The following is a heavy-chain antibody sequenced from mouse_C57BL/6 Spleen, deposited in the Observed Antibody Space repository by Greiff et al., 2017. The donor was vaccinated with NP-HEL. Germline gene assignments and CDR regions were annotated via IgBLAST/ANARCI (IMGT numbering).Heavy chain of an antibody. Sequence: EVQLQQSGPELVKPGASVKMSCKASGYTFTDYNMHWVKQSPGKSLEWIGYINPNNGGTSYTQKFKGKATLTVDKSSRTAYMELRSLTSEDSSVYYCARGVLYYSNYWFAYWGQGTLVTVSA. CDR2: INPNNGGT. CDR3: ARGVLYYSNYWFAY. CDR1: GYTFTDYN. J-gene: IGHJ3*01. D-gene: IGHD2-5*01. V-gene: IGHV1-22*01.